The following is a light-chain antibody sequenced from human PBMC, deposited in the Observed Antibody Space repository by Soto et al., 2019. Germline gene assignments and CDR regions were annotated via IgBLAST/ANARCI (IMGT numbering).Light chain of an antibody. CDR1: SSDVGSYNL. V-gene: IGLV2-23*02. Sequence: QSVLTQPASVSGSPGQSITISCTGTSSDVGSYNLVSWYQQHPGKAPKLMIYEVSTLPSGVSNRFSGSKSGNTASLTISGLQSEDEADYYCCAYAGSSTSVVFGGGTKLTVL. J-gene: IGLJ2*01. CDR2: EVS. CDR3: CAYAGSSTSVV.